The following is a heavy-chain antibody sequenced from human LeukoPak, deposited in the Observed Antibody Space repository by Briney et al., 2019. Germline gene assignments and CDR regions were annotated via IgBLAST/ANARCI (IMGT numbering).Heavy chain of an antibody. Sequence: GASVKVSCKASGYTFTDFYIHWVRQAPGQGLEWMGWINPNSGGTNFDQQVQGRVTTTRDTSISTAYMELSSLRSDDTAVYYCARGGGDSHYYYYFMGVWGKGTTVTVSS. CDR3: ARGGGDSHYYYYFMGV. D-gene: IGHD2-21*02. V-gene: IGHV1-2*02. J-gene: IGHJ6*03. CDR2: INPNSGGT. CDR1: GYTFTDFY.